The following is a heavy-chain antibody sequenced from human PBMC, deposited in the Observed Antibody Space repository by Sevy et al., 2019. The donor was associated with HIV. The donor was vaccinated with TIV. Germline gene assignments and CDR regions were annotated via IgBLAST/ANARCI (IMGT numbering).Heavy chain of an antibody. V-gene: IGHV1-24*01. CDR3: ATVAVGPLRGLYFDYGMDV. CDR2: FDPEDGET. D-gene: IGHD1-26*01. J-gene: IGHJ6*02. CDR1: GYTLTELS. Sequence: ASVKVSCKVSGYTLTELSMHWVRQAPGKGLEWMGGFDPEDGETIYAQKFQGRVTMTEDTSTDTAYMELSSLRSEDTAVYYCATVAVGPLRGLYFDYGMDVWGQGTTVTVS.